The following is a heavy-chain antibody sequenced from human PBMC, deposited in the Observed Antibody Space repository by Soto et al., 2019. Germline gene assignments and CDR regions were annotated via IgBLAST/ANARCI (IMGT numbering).Heavy chain of an antibody. D-gene: IGHD5-18*01. Sequence: QVQLVQSGAEVKKPGSSVKVSCKASGGTFSSYAISWVRQAPGQGLEWMGGIIPIFGTANYAQKFQGRVTITADESTSTAYMELSSLRSEDTAVYYCARVDTAMAHYYYYYGMDVWGQGTTVTVSS. CDR3: ARVDTAMAHYYYYYGMDV. CDR1: GGTFSSYA. V-gene: IGHV1-69*01. CDR2: IIPIFGTA. J-gene: IGHJ6*02.